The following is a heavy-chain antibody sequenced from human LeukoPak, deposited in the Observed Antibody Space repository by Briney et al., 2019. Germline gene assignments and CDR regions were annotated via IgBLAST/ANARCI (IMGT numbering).Heavy chain of an antibody. CDR2: IYSGGST. Sequence: GGSLRLSCAASGFTVSSNYMSWVRQAPGKGLEWVSVIYSGGSTYYADSVKGRFTISRDNSKNTLYLKMNSLRAEDTAVYYCARARYYDSSGYGDYYYYYGMDVWGQGTTVTVSS. CDR1: GFTVSSNY. V-gene: IGHV3-53*01. CDR3: ARARYYDSSGYGDYYYYYGMDV. J-gene: IGHJ6*02. D-gene: IGHD3-22*01.